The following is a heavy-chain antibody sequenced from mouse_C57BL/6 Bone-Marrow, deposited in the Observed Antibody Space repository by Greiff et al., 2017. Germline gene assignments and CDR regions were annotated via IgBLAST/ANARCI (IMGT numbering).Heavy chain of an antibody. J-gene: IGHJ4*01. CDR3: ARDYDYDYAMDY. D-gene: IGHD2-4*01. CDR2: INPNYGIT. V-gene: IGHV1-39*01. Sequence: EVKLQQSGPELVKPGASVKISCKAPGYSFTDYNMNWVKQSNGKSLEWIGVINPNYGITSYNQKFKGKATLTVEQSSSTAYMQLDSLTSKDSTVYYCARDYDYDYAMDYWGEETSGTASS. CDR1: GYSFTDYN.